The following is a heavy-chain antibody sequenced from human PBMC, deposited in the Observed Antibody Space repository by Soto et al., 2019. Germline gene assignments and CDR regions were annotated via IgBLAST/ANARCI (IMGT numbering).Heavy chain of an antibody. CDR1: GGSISSSSYY. J-gene: IGHJ6*02. Sequence: QLQLQESGPGLVKPSETLSLTCTVSGGSISSSSYYWGWIRQPPGKGLEWIGSIYYSGSTYYNPSLKSRVTISVDTSKNKFSLKLSSVTAADTAVYYCASHLLVPAAIGYYYGMDVWGQGTTVTVSS. CDR2: IYYSGST. D-gene: IGHD2-2*01. V-gene: IGHV4-39*01. CDR3: ASHLLVPAAIGYYYGMDV.